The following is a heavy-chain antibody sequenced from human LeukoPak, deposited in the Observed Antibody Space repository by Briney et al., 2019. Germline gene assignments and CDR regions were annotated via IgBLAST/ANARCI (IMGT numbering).Heavy chain of an antibody. CDR1: GFTFDDYA. J-gene: IGHJ4*02. V-gene: IGHV3-23*01. Sequence: GGSLRLSCAASGFTFDDYAMSWVRQAPGKGLEWVSAISGSGGSTYYADSVKGRFTISRDNSKNTLYLQMNSLRAEDTAVYYCAKRPEIVAAAGKGDYWGQGTLVTVSS. CDR3: AKRPEIVAAAGKGDY. CDR2: ISGSGGST. D-gene: IGHD6-13*01.